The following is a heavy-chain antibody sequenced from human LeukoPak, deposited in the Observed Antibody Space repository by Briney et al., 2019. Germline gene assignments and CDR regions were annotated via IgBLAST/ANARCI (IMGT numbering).Heavy chain of an antibody. CDR1: GDSITSGGYY. CDR3: ARRDYAAWFDP. J-gene: IGHJ5*02. Sequence: SETLSLTCGVSGDSITSGGYYWAWLRQPPGKGLEWIGSVYYTGSIKYNPSLKGRVSISRDMSKNQFSLNVNSVDATDTAVYSCARRDYAAWFDPWGQGTLVTVSS. D-gene: IGHD4/OR15-4a*01. CDR2: VYYTGSI. V-gene: IGHV4-39*07.